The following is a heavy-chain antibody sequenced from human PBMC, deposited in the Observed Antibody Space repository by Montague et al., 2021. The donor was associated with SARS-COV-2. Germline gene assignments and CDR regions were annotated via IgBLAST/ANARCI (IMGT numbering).Heavy chain of an antibody. J-gene: IGHJ4*02. CDR3: ARQYCGDTNCYRREYYFDQ. Sequence: SETLSLTCAVYGGSFGGYYWSWIRRPPGKGLYWIGEINDSGSTKYNPSLRSRFIMSVDRSKNQVSLKVNAVTAADTAVYFCARQYCGDTNCYRREYYFDQWGQGTLVTVSS. CDR2: INDSGST. D-gene: IGHD2-2*02. CDR1: GGSFGGYY. V-gene: IGHV4-34*01.